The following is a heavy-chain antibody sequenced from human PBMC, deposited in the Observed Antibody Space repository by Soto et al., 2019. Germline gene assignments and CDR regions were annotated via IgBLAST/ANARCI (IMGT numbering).Heavy chain of an antibody. CDR2: ITAYTGNT. D-gene: IGHD1-1*01. V-gene: IGHV1-18*01. CDR1: GYTFTSYG. CDR3: ARESNDIDY. J-gene: IGHJ4*02. Sequence: QGQLVPSGAEVKKPGASVKVSCKASGYTFTSYGISWVRQAPRKGLEWRGWITAYTGNTNYAQKLQGRVTMTTDPTTSTAYMELRSLRSDDTAVYYCARESNDIDYWGQGTLVTVSS.